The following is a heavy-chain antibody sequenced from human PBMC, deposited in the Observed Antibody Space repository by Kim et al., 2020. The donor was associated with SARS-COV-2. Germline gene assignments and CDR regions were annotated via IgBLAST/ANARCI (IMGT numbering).Heavy chain of an antibody. V-gene: IGHV1-69*13. CDR2: IIPIFGTA. CDR1: GGTFSSYA. CDR3: ASKGRDIAAAGTPYYYYGMDV. J-gene: IGHJ6*02. Sequence: SVKVSCKASGGTFSSYAISWVRQAPGQGLEWMGGIIPIFGTANYAQKFQGRVTITADESTSTAYMELSSLRSEDTAVYYCASKGRDIAAAGTPYYYYGMDVWGQGTTVTVSS. D-gene: IGHD6-13*01.